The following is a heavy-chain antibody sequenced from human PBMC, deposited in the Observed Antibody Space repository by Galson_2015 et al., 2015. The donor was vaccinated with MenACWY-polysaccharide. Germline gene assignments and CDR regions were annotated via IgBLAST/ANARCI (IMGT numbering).Heavy chain of an antibody. CDR2: IYPGESDT. CDR1: GYSITTHW. J-gene: IGHJ4*02. CDR3: ARGRYSGTDSPYYFQY. Sequence: QSGAEVKKPGESLKISCKGSGYSITTHWIGWVRQMPGKGLEWMGTIYPGESDTRYSPSFQGQVTISADRSISTAYLQWSSLRASDTAMYYCARGRYSGTDSPYYFQYWGQGTLVTVSS. V-gene: IGHV5-51*01. D-gene: IGHD5-12*01.